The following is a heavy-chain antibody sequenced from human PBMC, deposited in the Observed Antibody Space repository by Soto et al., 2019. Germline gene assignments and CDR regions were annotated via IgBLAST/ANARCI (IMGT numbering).Heavy chain of an antibody. J-gene: IGHJ6*03. CDR2: ILSSSGSI. Sequence: EVQLVESGGGLVKPGGSLRLSCAASGLTFSSFIFNWVRQAPGEGLEWVSFILSSSGSIYYADSVKGRFTISRDNAKNSLYLQMNSLKDEDTAVYYCARYSGDQLVRRGFYYYYMDVWVKGTTVTVSS. CDR1: GLTFSSFI. CDR3: ARYSGDQLVRRGFYYYYMDV. V-gene: IGHV3-21*01. D-gene: IGHD6-6*01.